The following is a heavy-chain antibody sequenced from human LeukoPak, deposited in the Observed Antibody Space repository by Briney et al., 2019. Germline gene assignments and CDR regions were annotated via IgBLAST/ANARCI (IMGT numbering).Heavy chain of an antibody. Sequence: PSQTLSLTCTVSGGSINSGGSYWSWIRQHPGKGLERIGCIYYSWSSYYNPSLKSRITLSLDTSKNQFSLKLSSVTAADTAVYYCARDNGDYRSIYYYMDVWGKGTTVTVSS. D-gene: IGHD4-11*01. CDR1: GGSINSGGSY. J-gene: IGHJ6*03. V-gene: IGHV4-31*03. CDR3: ARDNGDYRSIYYYMDV. CDR2: IYYSWSS.